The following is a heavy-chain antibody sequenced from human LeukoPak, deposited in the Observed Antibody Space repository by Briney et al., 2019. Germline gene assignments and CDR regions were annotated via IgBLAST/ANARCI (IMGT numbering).Heavy chain of an antibody. D-gene: IGHD3-10*01. J-gene: IGHJ5*02. CDR1: GGSISSSRYY. V-gene: IGHV4-39*07. Sequence: SETLSLTCTVSGGSISSSRYYWGWIRQPPGKGLEWIGSIYYSGSTYYNPSLKSRVTISVDTSKNQFSLKLSSVTAADTAVYYCARGRITMVRGAPLWFDPWGQGTLVTVSS. CDR3: ARGRITMVRGAPLWFDP. CDR2: IYYSGST.